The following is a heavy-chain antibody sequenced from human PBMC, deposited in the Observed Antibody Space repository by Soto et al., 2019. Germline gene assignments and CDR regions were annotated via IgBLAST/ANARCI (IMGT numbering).Heavy chain of an antibody. CDR2: ISSNGRST. D-gene: IGHD2-15*01. Sequence: GGSLRLSCATSGFTFSTYAMHWVRQAPGKGLEYVSAISSNGRSTYYANSVKGRFTISRDNSKNTMYLQMDSLRAEDMAVYYCARDRQPDGIWTFDDSGRGILVIVSS. V-gene: IGHV3-64*01. CDR1: GFTFSTYA. J-gene: IGHJ4*02. CDR3: ARDRQPDGIWTFDD.